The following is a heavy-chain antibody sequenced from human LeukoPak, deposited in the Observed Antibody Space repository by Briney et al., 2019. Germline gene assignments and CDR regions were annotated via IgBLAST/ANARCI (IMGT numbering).Heavy chain of an antibody. Sequence: PSETLSLTCTVSGGSISSSSYYWGWIRQPPGKGLEWIGSIYYSGSTYYNPSLKSRVTISVDTSKNQFSLKLSSVTAADTAVYYCASGQWLDEYNWFDPWGQGTLVTVSS. CDR1: GGSISSSSYY. D-gene: IGHD6-19*01. J-gene: IGHJ5*02. V-gene: IGHV4-39*01. CDR2: IYYSGST. CDR3: ASGQWLDEYNWFDP.